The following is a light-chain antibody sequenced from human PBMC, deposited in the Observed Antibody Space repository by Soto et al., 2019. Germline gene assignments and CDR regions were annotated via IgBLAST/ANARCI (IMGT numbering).Light chain of an antibody. CDR2: DAS. J-gene: IGKJ2*01. CDR1: QSVSSY. CDR3: QQRSNWPPLT. Sequence: ERATLSCRASQSVSSYLAWYQQKPGQSPRLLIYDASNRATGIPARFSGSGSGTDFTLTISSLEPEDFAVYYCQQRSNWPPLTFGQGIRVDIK. V-gene: IGKV3-11*01.